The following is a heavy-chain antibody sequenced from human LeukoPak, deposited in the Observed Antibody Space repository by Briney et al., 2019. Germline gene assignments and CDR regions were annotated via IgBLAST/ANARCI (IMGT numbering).Heavy chain of an antibody. Sequence: GGSLRLSCAASGFTFSSYWMSWVRQAPGKGLEWVANIKQDGSEKYYVDSVKGRFTISRDNAKNSLYLQMNSLRAEDTAVYYCARVWFWGSSGYLDYWGQGTLVTVSS. J-gene: IGHJ4*02. D-gene: IGHD3-22*01. CDR2: IKQDGSEK. CDR3: ARVWFWGSSGYLDY. CDR1: GFTFSSYW. V-gene: IGHV3-7*01.